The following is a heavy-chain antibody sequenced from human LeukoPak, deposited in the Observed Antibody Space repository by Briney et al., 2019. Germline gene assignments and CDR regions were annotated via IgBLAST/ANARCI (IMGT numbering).Heavy chain of an antibody. V-gene: IGHV4-38-2*02. Sequence: SETLSLTCKVSGYPIGLDYYWVWIRQAPGRGLQWIGGFHRGRIQYNSALKSRVTISIDSSKNQFSLRMWPVTAADTAFYFCARAPSSYESGNGYPNLGWLDPWGQGILVTASS. J-gene: IGHJ5*02. CDR3: ARAPSSYESGNGYPNLGWLDP. CDR1: GYPIGLDYY. D-gene: IGHD5-24*01. CDR2: FHRGRI.